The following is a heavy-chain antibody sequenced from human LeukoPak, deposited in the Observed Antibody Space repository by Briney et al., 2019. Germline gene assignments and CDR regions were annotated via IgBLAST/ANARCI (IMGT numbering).Heavy chain of an antibody. J-gene: IGHJ4*02. CDR3: ARDCSGGSCYGA. D-gene: IGHD2-15*01. CDR1: GGTFSSYA. Sequence: SVKVSCKASGGTFSSYAISWVRQAPGQGLEWMGGIIPIFGTANYAQKFQGRVTITADKSTSTAYMELSSLRSEDAAVYYCARDCSGGSCYGAWGQGTLVTVSS. CDR2: IIPIFGTA. V-gene: IGHV1-69*06.